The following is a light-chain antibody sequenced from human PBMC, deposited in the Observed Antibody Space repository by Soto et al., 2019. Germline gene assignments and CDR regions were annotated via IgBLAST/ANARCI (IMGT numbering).Light chain of an antibody. CDR1: QSLLHYNGQNF. J-gene: IGKJ5*01. Sequence: DIVMIQSPLSLPVTPGEPASISCRNSQSLLHYNGQNFLNWYLQKPGQSLQVXIYLGSNRESGVPDRFSGSGAGTDFTLKISRVEAEDVGVYYCMQALQTPLTFGQGTRLEIK. V-gene: IGKV2-28*01. CDR3: MQALQTPLT. CDR2: LGS.